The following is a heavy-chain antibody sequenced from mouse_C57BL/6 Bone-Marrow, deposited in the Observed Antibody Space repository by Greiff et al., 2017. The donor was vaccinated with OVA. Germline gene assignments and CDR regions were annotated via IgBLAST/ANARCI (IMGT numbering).Heavy chain of an antibody. CDR3: ARLLYYYGSSYVDY. CDR1: GFTFSSYT. CDR2: ISGGGGNT. V-gene: IGHV5-9*01. D-gene: IGHD1-1*01. J-gene: IGHJ2*01. Sequence: EVQVVESGGGLVKPGGSLKLSCAASGFTFSSYTMSWVRQTPEKRLEWVATISGGGGNTYYPDSVKGRFTISRDNAKNTLYLQMSSLRSEDTALYYCARLLYYYGSSYVDYWGQGTTLTVSS.